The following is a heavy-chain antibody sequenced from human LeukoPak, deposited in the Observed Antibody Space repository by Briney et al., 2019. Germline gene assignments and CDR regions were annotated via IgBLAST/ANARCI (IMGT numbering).Heavy chain of an antibody. CDR3: ARVGVVPGAIDALDI. CDR2: ISGGGGAT. V-gene: IGHV3-23*01. J-gene: IGHJ3*02. CDR1: GFTFSSNG. D-gene: IGHD2-2*02. Sequence: GGSLRLPCAASGFTFSSNGMMWVRQAPGKGLERVSFISGGGGATYYADSVKGRFTTSRDNSKNTLYLEMNSLRAEDTAVYYCARVGVVPGAIDALDIWGQGTMVTVSS.